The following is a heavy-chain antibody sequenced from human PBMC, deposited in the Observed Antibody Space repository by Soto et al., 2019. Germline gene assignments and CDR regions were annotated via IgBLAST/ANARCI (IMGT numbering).Heavy chain of an antibody. J-gene: IGHJ4*02. CDR2: IYYSGTT. V-gene: IGHV4-28*01. CDR3: ARREIQGPIDS. D-gene: IGHD1-26*01. Sequence: QVQLQESGPGLVKPSDTLSLTCAVSGYSISSSNWWGWIRQPPGKGLEWIGYIYYSGTTYYNPSLKNRVTMSVDTAKNQFSQKLTSVTAVDTAVYYCARREIQGPIDSWGQGTLVTVFS. CDR1: GYSISSSNW.